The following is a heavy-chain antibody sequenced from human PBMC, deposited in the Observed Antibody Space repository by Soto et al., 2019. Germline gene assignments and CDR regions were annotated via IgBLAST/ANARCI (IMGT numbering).Heavy chain of an antibody. J-gene: IGHJ3*02. CDR1: GFTFSSYA. Sequence: GGSLRLSCAASGFTFSSYAMSWVRQAPGKGLEWVSAISGSGGSTYYADSVKGRFTISRDNSKNTLYLQMNSLRAEDTAVYYCATDIWDYGDYVDAFDIWGQGTMVTVSS. CDR3: ATDIWDYGDYVDAFDI. CDR2: ISGSGGST. D-gene: IGHD4-17*01. V-gene: IGHV3-23*01.